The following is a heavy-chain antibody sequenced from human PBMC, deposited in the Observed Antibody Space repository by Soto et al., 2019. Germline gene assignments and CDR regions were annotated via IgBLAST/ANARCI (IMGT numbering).Heavy chain of an antibody. J-gene: IGHJ5*02. CDR3: ARDLAAAGTLGWFDP. V-gene: IGHV4-59*01. Sequence: SETLSLTCTVSGGSISSYYWSWIRQPPGKGLEWIGCIYYSGSTNYNPSLKSRVTISVDTSKNQFSLKLSSVTAADTAVYYCARDLAAAGTLGWFDPWGQGTLVTVSS. CDR1: GGSISSYY. CDR2: IYYSGST. D-gene: IGHD6-13*01.